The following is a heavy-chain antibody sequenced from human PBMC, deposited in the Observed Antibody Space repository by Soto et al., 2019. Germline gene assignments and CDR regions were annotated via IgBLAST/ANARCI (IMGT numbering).Heavy chain of an antibody. J-gene: IGHJ4*02. D-gene: IGHD5-12*01. CDR3: TRHRGYSSGYWGQDF. V-gene: IGHV3-23*05. CDR1: GFTFSIYA. CDR2: IDSSGSVT. Sequence: PGGSLRLSCAASGFTFSIYAMTWVRQAPGKGLEWVSSIDSSGSVTYYGDSVKGRFTISRDNSTSTLYLELTRLRSEDTGMYYCTRHRGYSSGYWGQDFWGQGTLVTVSS.